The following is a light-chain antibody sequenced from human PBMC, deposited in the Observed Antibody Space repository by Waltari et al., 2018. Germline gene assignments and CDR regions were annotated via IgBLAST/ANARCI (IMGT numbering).Light chain of an antibody. Sequence: SYELTQPSSVSVSPGQTARITCSGDILPKKYVRWVHQKPGQAPVLVIYKDSERPSGIPWRYSGSSSGTTVTLTISGAQVEDEGDYYCYSAADNNLVFGGGTQLTVV. CDR3: YSAADNNLV. V-gene: IGLV3-27*01. CDR2: KDS. CDR1: ILPKKY. J-gene: IGLJ3*02.